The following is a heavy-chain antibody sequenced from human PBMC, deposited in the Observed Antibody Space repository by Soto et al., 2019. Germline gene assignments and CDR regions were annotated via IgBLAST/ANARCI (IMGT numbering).Heavy chain of an antibody. D-gene: IGHD6-13*01. V-gene: IGHV1-46*03. J-gene: IGHJ4*02. Sequence: QVQLVQSGAEVKKPGASVKVSCKASGYTFTSYYMHWVRQAPGQGLEWMGIINPSGGSTSYAQKFQGRVTMTRDTSTSTVYMELSSLRSEDTAVYYCAIAAAGLLFDYWDQGTLVTVSS. CDR3: AIAAAGLLFDY. CDR1: GYTFTSYY. CDR2: INPSGGST.